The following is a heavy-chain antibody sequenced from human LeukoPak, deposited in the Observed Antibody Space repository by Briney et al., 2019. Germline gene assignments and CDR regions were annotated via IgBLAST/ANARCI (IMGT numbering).Heavy chain of an antibody. J-gene: IGHJ3*02. CDR2: IYYSGAT. D-gene: IGHD3-16*01. CDR1: GGSISSHH. Sequence: PSETLSLTCAVSGGSISSHHWSWIRQPPGKGLEFIAYIYYSGATNYNPSLKSRVTMSVDTSNNQFSLNLSSVTAADTAVYYCAREGAGRDAFDIWGQGTMVTVSS. V-gene: IGHV4-59*11. CDR3: AREGAGRDAFDI.